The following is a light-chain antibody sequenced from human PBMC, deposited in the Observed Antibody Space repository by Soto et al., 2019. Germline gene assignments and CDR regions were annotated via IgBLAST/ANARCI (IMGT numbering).Light chain of an antibody. J-gene: IGLJ3*02. V-gene: IGLV2-14*01. CDR3: SSYTFSSTRQRV. Sequence: QSVLTQPASVSGSPGQSVTISCTGSSSDVGDYNYLSWYQQYPGKAPKHIIYEVSNRPSGSSNRFSGSKSGNTASLTISGLQAEDEANDYCSSYTFSSTRQRVFGGGTKLTVL. CDR2: EVS. CDR1: SSDVGDYNY.